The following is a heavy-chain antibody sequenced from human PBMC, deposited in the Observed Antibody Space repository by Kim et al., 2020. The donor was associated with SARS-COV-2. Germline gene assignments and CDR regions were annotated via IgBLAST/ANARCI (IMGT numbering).Heavy chain of an antibody. CDR2: ITYDGSNK. Sequence: GGSLRLSCAASGFTFSGYAMHWVRQAPGKGLEWVAVITYDGSNKYYSDSVKGRFTISRDNSKNTLYLQMNSLRAEDTAVYYCVRAQGGSYRDAVDFWGQGTMVTVSS. J-gene: IGHJ3*01. D-gene: IGHD1-26*01. V-gene: IGHV3-30*04. CDR1: GFTFSGYA. CDR3: VRAQGGSYRDAVDF.